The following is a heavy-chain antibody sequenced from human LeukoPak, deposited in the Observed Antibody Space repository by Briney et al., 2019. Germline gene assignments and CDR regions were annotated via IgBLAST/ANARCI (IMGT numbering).Heavy chain of an antibody. Sequence: SETLSLTCAVSGGSISSSNWWSWVRQPPGKGLEWIGEIYHSGSTNYNPSLKSRVTISVDTSKNQFSLKLSSVTAADTAVYYCARAFSYYDGFDPWGQGTLVTVSS. CDR3: ARAFSYYDGFDP. D-gene: IGHD3-3*01. V-gene: IGHV4-4*02. J-gene: IGHJ5*02. CDR1: GGSISSSNW. CDR2: IYHSGST.